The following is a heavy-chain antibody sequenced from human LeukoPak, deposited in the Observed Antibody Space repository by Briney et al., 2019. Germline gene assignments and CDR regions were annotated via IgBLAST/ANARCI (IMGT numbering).Heavy chain of an antibody. D-gene: IGHD3-10*01. CDR1: GGAISSGNHY. J-gene: IGHJ4*02. CDR3: ARGRLLWFGE. CDR2: IYYSGST. Sequence: SETLSLTCSVSGGAISSGNHYWSWIRQPPGKDLEWIGYIYYSGSTNYNPSLKSRVTISVDTSKNQFSLKLSSVTAADTAVYYCARGRLLWFGEWGPGTLVTVSS. V-gene: IGHV4-61*01.